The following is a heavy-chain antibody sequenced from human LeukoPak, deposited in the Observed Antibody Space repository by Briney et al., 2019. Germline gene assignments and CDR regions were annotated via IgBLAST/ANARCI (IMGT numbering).Heavy chain of an antibody. CDR2: IDSGGNT. CDR3: ARVAFRSRSYISGIYY. CDR1: GFTVSSNY. D-gene: IGHD1-14*01. J-gene: IGHJ4*02. V-gene: IGHV3-53*01. Sequence: PGGSLRLSCAASGFTVSSNYMSWVRQAPGKGLEWVSLIDSGGNTYYGDSVRGRFTISRDNSKNTLYLQMNSLRAEDTAVYYCARVAFRSRSYISGIYYWGQGNLVTVSS.